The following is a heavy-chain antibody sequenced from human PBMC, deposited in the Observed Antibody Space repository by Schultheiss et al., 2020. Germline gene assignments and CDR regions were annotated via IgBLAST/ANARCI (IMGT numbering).Heavy chain of an antibody. Sequence: GGSLRLSCAASGFTFSSYSMNWVRQAPGKGLEWVAVIWYDGSNKYYADSVKGRFVISRDNSKNTLYMQMNSLRAEDTAVYYCARGLLGYCSGGSCYLDYWGEGTLVNVSS. J-gene: IGHJ4*02. CDR2: IWYDGSNK. D-gene: IGHD2-15*01. CDR1: GFTFSSYS. CDR3: ARGLLGYCSGGSCYLDY. V-gene: IGHV3-33*08.